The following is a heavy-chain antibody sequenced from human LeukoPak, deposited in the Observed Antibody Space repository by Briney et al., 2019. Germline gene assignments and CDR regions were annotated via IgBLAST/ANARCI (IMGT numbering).Heavy chain of an antibody. D-gene: IGHD2-2*01. V-gene: IGHV3-23*01. Sequence: QPGGSLRLSCAASGFTFSGYAMTWVRQAPGKGLEWVSTTSGSGDSTHYADSVKGRFTISRDNSKNTLYLQVNSLRAEDTAVYYRAKGKLVPAALFDYWGQGTLVTVSS. CDR2: TSGSGDST. J-gene: IGHJ4*02. CDR3: AKGKLVPAALFDY. CDR1: GFTFSGYA.